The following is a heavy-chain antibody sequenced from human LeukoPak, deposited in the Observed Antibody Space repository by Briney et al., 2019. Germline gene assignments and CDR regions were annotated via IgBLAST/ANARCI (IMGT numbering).Heavy chain of an antibody. CDR1: GGSISSGGYY. CDR3: ARGNSYGLDAFDI. V-gene: IGHV4-30-2*01. D-gene: IGHD5-18*01. Sequence: PSETLSLTCTVSGGSISSGGYYWSWIRQPPGKGLEWIGYIYHSGSTNYNPSLKSRVTISVDTSKNQFSLKLSSVTAADTAVYYCARGNSYGLDAFDIWGQGTMVTVSS. J-gene: IGHJ3*02. CDR2: IYHSGST.